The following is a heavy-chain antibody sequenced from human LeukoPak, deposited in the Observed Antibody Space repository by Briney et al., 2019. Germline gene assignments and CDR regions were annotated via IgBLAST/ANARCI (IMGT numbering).Heavy chain of an antibody. CDR3: ASSYDSSGYYYVDDAFDI. V-gene: IGHV5-51*01. D-gene: IGHD3-22*01. J-gene: IGHJ3*02. CDR1: GYSFTSYW. CDR2: IYPGDSDT. Sequence: GESLKISCKGSGYSFTSYWIGWVRQVPGKGLGWMGIIYPGDSDTRYSPSFQGQVTISADKSISTAYLQWSSLKASDTAMYYCASSYDSSGYYYVDDAFDIWGQGTMVTVSS.